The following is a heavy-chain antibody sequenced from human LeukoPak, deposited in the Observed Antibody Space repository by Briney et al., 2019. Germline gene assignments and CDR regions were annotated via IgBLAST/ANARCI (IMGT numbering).Heavy chain of an antibody. V-gene: IGHV3-53*01. D-gene: IGHD5-12*01. J-gene: IGHJ4*02. Sequence: PGGSLRLSCAASGSTVSSNYMCWVRQAPGKGLEWVSVIYSGGSTYYADSVKGRFTISRDNSKNTLYLQMNSLRAEDTAVYYCAREYSGYALDYWGQGTLVTVSS. CDR2: IYSGGST. CDR3: AREYSGYALDY. CDR1: GSTVSSNY.